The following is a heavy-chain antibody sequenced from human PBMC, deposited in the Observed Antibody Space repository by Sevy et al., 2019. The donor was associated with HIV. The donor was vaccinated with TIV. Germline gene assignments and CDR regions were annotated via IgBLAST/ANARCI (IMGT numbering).Heavy chain of an antibody. CDR2: ISNSGSTI. Sequence: GGSLRLSCAASKFTFSDYYMSWIRQAPGKGLEWVSYISNSGSTIYYADSVKGRFTISRDNAQSSMYLQMNRLRAEDTAVYYCAREWDLRYFDFWGRGTLVTVSS. CDR3: AREWDLRYFDF. V-gene: IGHV3-11*01. D-gene: IGHD1-26*01. J-gene: IGHJ2*01. CDR1: KFTFSDYY.